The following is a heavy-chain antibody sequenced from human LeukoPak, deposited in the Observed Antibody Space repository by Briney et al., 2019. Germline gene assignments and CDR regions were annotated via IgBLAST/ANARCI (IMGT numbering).Heavy chain of an antibody. V-gene: IGHV1-69*05. Sequence: SVKVSCKTSGGTFSSYSITWVRQAPGQGLEWMGGIMPLFNTANYAQQFQGRVTITTDESTSTAYMELSSLRFEDTAMYYCARVDRYHYYLDVWGKGTTVTVSS. CDR1: GGTFSSYS. CDR3: ARVDRYHYYLDV. CDR2: IMPLFNTA. J-gene: IGHJ6*03.